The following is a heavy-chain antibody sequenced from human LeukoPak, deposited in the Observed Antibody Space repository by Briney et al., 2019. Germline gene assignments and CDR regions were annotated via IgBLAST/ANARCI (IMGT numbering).Heavy chain of an antibody. D-gene: IGHD5-24*01. V-gene: IGHV3-7*01. J-gene: IGHJ4*02. CDR3: ARSRGRWLNESRFDY. CDR1: GFTFSSYW. Sequence: GGSLRLSCAASGFTFSSYWMSWVRQAPGKGLEWVANIKQDGSEKYYVDSVKGRFTISRDNSKNTLYLQMNSLRAEDTAVYYCARSRGRWLNESRFDYWGQGTLVTVSS. CDR2: IKQDGSEK.